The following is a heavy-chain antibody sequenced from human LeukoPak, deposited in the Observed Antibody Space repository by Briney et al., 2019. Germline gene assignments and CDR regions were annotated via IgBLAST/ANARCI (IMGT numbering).Heavy chain of an antibody. V-gene: IGHV1-24*01. Sequence: ASVKVSCKVSGYTLTELSMHWVRQAPGKGLEWMGGFDPEDGETIYAQKFQGRVTMTEDTSTDTAYMELSSLRSEDTAVYYCAVAGYSRGWSHWFDPWGQGTLVTVSS. D-gene: IGHD6-19*01. CDR2: FDPEDGET. CDR3: AVAGYSRGWSHWFDP. J-gene: IGHJ5*02. CDR1: GYTLTELS.